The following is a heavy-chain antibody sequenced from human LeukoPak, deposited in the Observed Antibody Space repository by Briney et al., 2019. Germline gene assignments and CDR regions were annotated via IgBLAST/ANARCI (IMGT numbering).Heavy chain of an antibody. J-gene: IGHJ4*02. V-gene: IGHV3-7*01. CDR2: IKQDGTEK. Sequence: AGGSLRLSCAASGFTFSSYSMNWVRQAPGKGLEWLANIKQDGTEKNYLNSVKGRFTISRDNAKNSLYLQMNSLRAEDTAVYYCARDYSGWGQGTLVTVSS. CDR1: GFTFSSYS. D-gene: IGHD1-26*01. CDR3: ARDYSG.